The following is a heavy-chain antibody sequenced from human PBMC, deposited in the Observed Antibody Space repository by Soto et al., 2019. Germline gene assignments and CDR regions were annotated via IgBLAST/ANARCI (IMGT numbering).Heavy chain of an antibody. CDR3: ARAKHWSGIDY. V-gene: IGHV4-30-4*01. J-gene: IGHJ4*02. CDR1: GGSISSGDYY. CDR2: IYYSGST. D-gene: IGHD3-3*01. Sequence: PSETLSLTCTVSGGSISSGDYYWSWIRQPPGKGLEWIGYIYYSGSTYYNPSLKSRVTISVDTSKNQFSLKLSSVTAADTAVYYCARAKHWSGIDYWAQGTLVTVSS.